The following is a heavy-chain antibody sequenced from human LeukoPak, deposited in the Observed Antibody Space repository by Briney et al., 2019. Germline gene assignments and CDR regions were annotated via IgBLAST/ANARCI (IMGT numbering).Heavy chain of an antibody. V-gene: IGHV3-7*01. D-gene: IGHD2-21*02. CDR1: GFTFSIYW. Sequence: GGSLRLSCAAYGFTFSIYWMSWVRQAPGKGLEWVANLKHFGSEKYYVDSVKDRFTICRDNAKNSMYLQMNRLRAEDTAVYYCAREERVTYYYMDVWGKGATVTVSS. J-gene: IGHJ6*03. CDR2: LKHFGSEK. CDR3: AREERVTYYYMDV.